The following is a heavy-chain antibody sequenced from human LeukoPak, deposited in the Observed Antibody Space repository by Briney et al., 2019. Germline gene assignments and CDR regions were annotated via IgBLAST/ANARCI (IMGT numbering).Heavy chain of an antibody. CDR1: GFRFSSYS. V-gene: IGHV3-21*06. Sequence: GGSLRLSCAASGFRFSSYSINWVRQAPGKGLEWVSYISSSSSLINYGDSLKGRFTISRDNANNLVYLQMNNLREDDTAMYYCARVGYCSSNYCYEGSFDIWGQGTMVTVSS. D-gene: IGHD2-2*01. CDR3: ARVGYCSSNYCYEGSFDI. J-gene: IGHJ3*02. CDR2: ISSSSSLI.